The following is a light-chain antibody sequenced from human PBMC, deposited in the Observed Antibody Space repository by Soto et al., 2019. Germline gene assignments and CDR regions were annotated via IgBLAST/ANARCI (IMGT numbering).Light chain of an antibody. CDR1: QSVTSY. CDR2: DAS. CDR3: QQHTNWPIT. Sequence: EIVLTQSPATLSLSPGERATLSCRASQSVTSYLAWYQQKPGRAPRLLIYDASNRATGIPARFSGSGSGTDFTLTISSLEPEDFAVYFCQQHTNWPITFGQGTRLEIK. V-gene: IGKV3-11*01. J-gene: IGKJ5*01.